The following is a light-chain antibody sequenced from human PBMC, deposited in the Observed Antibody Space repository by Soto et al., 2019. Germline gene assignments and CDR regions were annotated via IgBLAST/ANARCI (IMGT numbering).Light chain of an antibody. CDR2: GAS. J-gene: IGKJ5*01. Sequence: EMVLTQSPGTLSLSPGERATLSCRDNQQVSNRYLAWYQQRPCQAPRLLIYGASSRATGIPDRFSGSGSGTDFTLTISRLEPEDFAVYYCQQYGSSPTFGQGTRLEI. V-gene: IGKV3-20*01. CDR1: QQVSNRY. CDR3: QQYGSSPT.